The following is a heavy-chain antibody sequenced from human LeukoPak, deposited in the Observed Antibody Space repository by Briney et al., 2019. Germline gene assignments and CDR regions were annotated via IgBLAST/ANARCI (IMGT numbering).Heavy chain of an antibody. CDR2: ISSSSSYI. V-gene: IGHV3-21*01. J-gene: IGHJ4*02. CDR1: GFTVSSNY. D-gene: IGHD6-13*01. CDR3: ARGRGIVAAAANDY. Sequence: GGSLRLSCAASGFTVSSNYMSWVRQAPGKGLEWVSSISSSSSYIYYADSVKGRFTISRDNAKNSLYLQMNSLRAEDTAVYYCARGRGIVAAAANDYWGQGTLVTVSS.